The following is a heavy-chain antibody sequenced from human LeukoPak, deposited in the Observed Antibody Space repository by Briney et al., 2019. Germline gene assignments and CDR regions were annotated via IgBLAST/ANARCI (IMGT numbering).Heavy chain of an antibody. CDR3: ARSPDILTGENFDY. J-gene: IGHJ4*02. V-gene: IGHV1-2*02. CDR1: GYTFTSYD. Sequence: ASVKVSCKASGYTFTSYDINWVRQAPGQGLEWMGWINPNSGGTNYAQKFYARVTMTRDTSISTAYMELSRLRSDDTAVFYRARSPDILTGENFDYWGQGALVTVSS. D-gene: IGHD3-9*01. CDR2: INPNSGGT.